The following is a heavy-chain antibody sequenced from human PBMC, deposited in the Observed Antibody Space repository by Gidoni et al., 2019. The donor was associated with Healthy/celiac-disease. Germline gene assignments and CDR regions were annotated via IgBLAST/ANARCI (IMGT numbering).Heavy chain of an antibody. V-gene: IGHV3-64*01. J-gene: IGHJ4*02. CDR3: ARGQNCSGGSCYSGAFGY. CDR2: ISSNGGST. D-gene: IGHD2-15*01. Sequence: EVQLVESGGGLGQPGGPLRLSCAASGFTSSSYARHWVRQAPGKGLEYVSAISSNGGSTYYANSVKGRFTISRDNSKNTLYLQMGSLRAEDMAVYYCARGQNCSGGSCYSGAFGYWGQGTLVTVSS. CDR1: GFTSSSYA.